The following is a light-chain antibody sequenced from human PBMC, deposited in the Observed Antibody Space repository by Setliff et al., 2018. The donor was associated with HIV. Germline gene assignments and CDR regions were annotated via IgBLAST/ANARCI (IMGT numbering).Light chain of an antibody. Sequence: SVLTQPASVSGTPGQSITISCTGSSSDIGTYDRVSWYQQRPDGGPRLIIYDVIHRPSGVPHRFSGSKSGNTVSLTISGLQTEDEADYYCMSYLSTNSYVFGTGTKVTVL. CDR1: SSDIGTYDR. J-gene: IGLJ1*01. CDR2: DVI. V-gene: IGLV2-14*03. CDR3: MSYLSTNSYV.